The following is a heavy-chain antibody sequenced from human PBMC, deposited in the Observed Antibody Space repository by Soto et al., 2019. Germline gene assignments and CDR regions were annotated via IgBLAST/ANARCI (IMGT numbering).Heavy chain of an antibody. D-gene: IGHD3-22*01. V-gene: IGHV3-74*01. CDR2: ISSDGSRT. CDR1: GFTFSNFW. Sequence: PGGSLRLSCAASGFTFSNFWMHWFRQAPGKGLVWVSRISSDGSRTSYADSVKGRFTISRDNAKNTLYLQMNSLRAEDTAVYYCASEPNDSTGYYPTYFDSWGQGALVTVSS. J-gene: IGHJ4*02. CDR3: ASEPNDSTGYYPTYFDS.